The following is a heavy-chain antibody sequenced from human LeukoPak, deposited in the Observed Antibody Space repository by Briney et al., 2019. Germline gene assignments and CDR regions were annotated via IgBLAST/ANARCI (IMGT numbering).Heavy chain of an antibody. D-gene: IGHD6-6*01. CDR1: GGSISSTSYY. Sequence: ETLSLTCTVSGGSISSTSYYWGWVRQPPGKGLEWVSSISSSNSYIYYADSVKGRFTISRDNAKNSLYLQMNSLRAEDTAVYYCARDHRSQGLIAPRRRPWYFDVWGRGTLDTVSS. CDR3: ARDHRSQGLIAPRRRPWYFDV. CDR2: ISSSNSYI. V-gene: IGHV3-21*01. J-gene: IGHJ2*01.